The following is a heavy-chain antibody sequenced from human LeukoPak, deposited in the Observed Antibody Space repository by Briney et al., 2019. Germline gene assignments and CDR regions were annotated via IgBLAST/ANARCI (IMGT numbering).Heavy chain of an antibody. CDR2: ISYDGSNK. D-gene: IGHD3-22*01. J-gene: IGHJ3*02. CDR1: GFTFSSYA. CDR3: AREVDSSGYYYVMNAFDI. V-gene: IGHV3-30-3*01. Sequence: GGSLRLSCAASGFTFSSYAMHWVRQAPGKGLEWVAVISYDGSNKYYADSVKGRFTISRDNSKNTLYLQMNSLRAEDTAVYYCAREVDSSGYYYVMNAFDIWGQGTMVTVSS.